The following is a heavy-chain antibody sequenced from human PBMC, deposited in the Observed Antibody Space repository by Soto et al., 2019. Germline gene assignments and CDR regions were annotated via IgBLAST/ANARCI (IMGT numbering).Heavy chain of an antibody. CDR2: ISDSGATT. CDR3: AKEGSCSCSLDY. Sequence: GGSLRLSCSAPGFPFGENAMSWVRQAPGKGLEWVSGISDSGATTYYADSGRGRFTISRDNSKNTLYHQMKSLRAEEAASYYCAKEGSCSCSLDYWGQGALVTVSS. V-gene: IGHV3-23*01. CDR1: GFPFGENA. D-gene: IGHD6-19*01. J-gene: IGHJ4*02.